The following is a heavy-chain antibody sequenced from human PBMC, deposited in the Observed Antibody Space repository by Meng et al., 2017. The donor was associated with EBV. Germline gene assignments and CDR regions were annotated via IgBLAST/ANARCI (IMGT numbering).Heavy chain of an antibody. J-gene: IGHJ4*02. Sequence: QVQLVQAGSEWKRPGASLKVSCKASGYTFRNYAINWMRQVPGQGLEWMGWINTYSGKATFAQGFTGRFVFSLDTPVTTAHLQISGLKTEDSAVYYCARGVEENGSHYPFDSWGQGTLVTVSS. CDR2: INTYSGKA. V-gene: IGHV7-4-1*02. CDR1: GYTFRNYA. D-gene: IGHD1-1*01. CDR3: ARGVEENGSHYPFDS.